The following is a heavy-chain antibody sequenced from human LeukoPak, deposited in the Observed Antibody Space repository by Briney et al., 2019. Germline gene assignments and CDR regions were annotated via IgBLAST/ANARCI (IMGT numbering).Heavy chain of an antibody. CDR2: INPSGGST. CDR1: GYTFTSYY. V-gene: IGHV1-46*01. J-gene: IGHJ3*02. D-gene: IGHD3-10*01. CDR3: ARYGGQTDAFDI. Sequence: ASVKVSCKASGYTFTSYYMHWVRQAPGQGLEWMGIINPSGGSTSYAQKFQGRVTMTRDTSTSTAYMELSSLRSEDTAVYYCARYGGQTDAFDIWGQGTMVTVSS.